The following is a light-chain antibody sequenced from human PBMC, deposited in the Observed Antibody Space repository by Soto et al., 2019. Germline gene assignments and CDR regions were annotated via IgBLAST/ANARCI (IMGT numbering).Light chain of an antibody. CDR2: GAS. CDR3: QQYNNWPPWT. CDR1: QSVSSN. V-gene: IGKV3-15*01. J-gene: IGKJ1*01. Sequence: EIVMTQSPATLSVSPGERATLSCRASQSVSSNLAWYQQKPGQAPRLLIYGASTRATGIPARFSGRGSGTEFTLTISSLHSEEFAVYYCQQYNNWPPWTFGQGTKVELK.